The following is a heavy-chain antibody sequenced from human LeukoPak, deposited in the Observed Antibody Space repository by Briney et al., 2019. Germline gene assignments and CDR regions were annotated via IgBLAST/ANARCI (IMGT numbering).Heavy chain of an antibody. J-gene: IGHJ4*02. CDR1: GGSISSYY. D-gene: IGHD2-2*01. CDR3: ARAPTYCSSTSCYVPVGSGYDFYFDY. Sequence: SETLSLTCTVSGGSISSYYWSWLRQPPGKGREWIGYIYYSGSTNYNPSLKSRVTISVDTSKNQFSLKLSSVTAADTAVYYCARAPTYCSSTSCYVPVGSGYDFYFDYWGQGTLVTVSS. CDR2: IYYSGST. V-gene: IGHV4-59*01.